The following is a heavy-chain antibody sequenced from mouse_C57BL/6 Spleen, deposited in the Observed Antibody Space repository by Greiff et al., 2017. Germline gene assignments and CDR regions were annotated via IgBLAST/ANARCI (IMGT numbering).Heavy chain of an antibody. D-gene: IGHD1-1*01. CDR2: IYPGDGDT. V-gene: IGHV1-82*01. CDR3: ARFTTGAY. J-gene: IGHJ3*01. Sequence: QVQLKESGPELVKPGASVKISCKASGYAFSSSWLNWVKQRPGKGLEWIGRIYPGDGDTNYTGKFKGKATLTADKSSRPAYMQLSSLTSEDSAVYFCARFTTGAYWGQGTLVTVSA. CDR1: GYAFSSSW.